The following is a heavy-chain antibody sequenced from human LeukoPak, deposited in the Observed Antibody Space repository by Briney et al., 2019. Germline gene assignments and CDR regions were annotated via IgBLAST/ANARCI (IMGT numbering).Heavy chain of an antibody. V-gene: IGHV4-4*02. J-gene: IGHJ4*02. CDR1: GDSINSLDL. CDR3: AGLVGRYSSGLYYYYFDY. D-gene: IGHD3-22*01. Sequence: SETLSLTCTVSGDSINSLDLWSWVRQPPGKGLEWIGEMYLSGTTHSNPSVKSRVTISIDKSKNQFFLNLSSVTAANTAIYYCAGLVGRYSSGLYYYYFDYWGQGTLVTVSS. CDR2: MYLSGTT.